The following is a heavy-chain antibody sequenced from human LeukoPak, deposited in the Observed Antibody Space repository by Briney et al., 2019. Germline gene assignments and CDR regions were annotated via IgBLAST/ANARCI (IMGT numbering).Heavy chain of an antibody. V-gene: IGHV3-48*01. CDR1: GFTFSTYS. J-gene: IGHJ5*02. D-gene: IGHD3-22*01. CDR2: ISSSSSTI. Sequence: GGSLRLSCAASGFTFSTYSMNWVRQAPGKGLEWVSYISSSSSTIYYADSVKGRFTISRDNAKNSLYLQMNSLRAEDTAVYYCARDPPTYYYDSSGYLPFDPWGQGTLVTVSS. CDR3: ARDPPTYYYDSSGYLPFDP.